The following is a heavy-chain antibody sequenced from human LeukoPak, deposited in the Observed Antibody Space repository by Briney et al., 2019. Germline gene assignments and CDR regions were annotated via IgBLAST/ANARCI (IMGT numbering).Heavy chain of an antibody. CDR2: ISGSRSTI. Sequence: PGGSLRLSCAASGFTFSNYAMNWVRQAPGRGLEWVSYISGSRSTIYYADSVEGRFTISRDNAKNSLYLQMSSLRAEDTAVYYCARGFSNYFDSWGQGTLVTVSS. CDR3: ARGFSNYFDS. CDR1: GFTFSNYA. J-gene: IGHJ4*02. V-gene: IGHV3-48*01.